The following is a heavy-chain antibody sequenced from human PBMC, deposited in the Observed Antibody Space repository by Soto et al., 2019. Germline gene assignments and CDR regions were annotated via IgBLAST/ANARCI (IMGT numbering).Heavy chain of an antibody. J-gene: IGHJ5*02. D-gene: IGHD3-3*01. CDR3: ARGMIRRGPYYDFWRGPTAWFAP. CDR2: INHSGST. V-gene: IGHV4-34*01. CDR1: CGSFVVYG. Sequence: SVTLCLPSAVECGSFVVYGGSCILQPPGKGLESIGEINHSGSTNYNPSLKSRVTISVDTSKNQFSLKLSSVTAADTAVYYCARGMIRRGPYYDFWRGPTAWFAPWGQRTLVPVSS.